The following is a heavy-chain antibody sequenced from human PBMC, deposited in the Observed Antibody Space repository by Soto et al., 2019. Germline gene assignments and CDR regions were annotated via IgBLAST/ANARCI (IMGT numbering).Heavy chain of an antibody. Sequence: SAMFPLNDSGYTFNYYGITWVRQAPGQGLEWIGWISAYNGNTNYAQKLQGRVTMTTETSAKGVYVELTNLRSDDTGVYYCARSGGGAELLIVDYW. D-gene: IGHD1-26*01. CDR3: ARSGGGAELLIVDY. CDR1: GYTFNYYG. J-gene: IGHJ4*01. V-gene: IGHV1-18*04. CDR2: ISAYNGNT.